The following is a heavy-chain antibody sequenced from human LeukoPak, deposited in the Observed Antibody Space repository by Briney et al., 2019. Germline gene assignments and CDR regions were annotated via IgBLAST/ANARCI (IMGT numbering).Heavy chain of an antibody. D-gene: IGHD4-17*01. Sequence: SETLSLTCTVSGGSISSYYWSWIRQHPGKGLEWIGYIYYSGSTYYNPSLKSRVTISVDTSKNQFSLKLSSVTAADTAVYYCAHYGDYEGDAFDIWGQGTMVTVSS. CDR2: IYYSGST. V-gene: IGHV4-59*06. J-gene: IGHJ3*02. CDR3: AHYGDYEGDAFDI. CDR1: GGSISSYY.